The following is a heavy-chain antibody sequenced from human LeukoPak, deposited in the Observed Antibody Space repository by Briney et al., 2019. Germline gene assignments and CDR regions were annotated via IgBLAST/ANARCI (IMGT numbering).Heavy chain of an antibody. CDR1: GYSISSGYY. V-gene: IGHV4-38-2*01. CDR3: ARRNTMVRGVIPQRGRFDY. Sequence: PSETLSLTCAVSGYSISSGYYWGWIRQPPGKGLEWIGSIYHSGSTYYNPSLKSRFTISVDTSKYQFSLKLSSVTAADTAVHYCARRNTMVRGVIPQRGRFDYWGQGTLVTVSS. CDR2: IYHSGST. J-gene: IGHJ4*02. D-gene: IGHD3-10*01.